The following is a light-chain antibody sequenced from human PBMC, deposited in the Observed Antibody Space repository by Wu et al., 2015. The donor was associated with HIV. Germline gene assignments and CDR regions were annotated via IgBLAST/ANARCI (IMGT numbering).Light chain of an antibody. CDR1: QGISNF. J-gene: IGKJ4*01. V-gene: IGKV1-33*01. CDR3: QQFESLSIT. Sequence: DIQMTQSPSSLSASVGDRVTITCRASQGISNFLAWYQQKPGQAPKLLIYDVSKLETGVPLRFSGGGSGTDFSLTISSLQPEDFGTYYCQQFESLSITFGGGTKIDI. CDR2: DVS.